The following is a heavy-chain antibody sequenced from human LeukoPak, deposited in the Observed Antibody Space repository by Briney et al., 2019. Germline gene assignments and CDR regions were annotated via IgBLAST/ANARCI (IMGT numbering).Heavy chain of an antibody. CDR3: ARGSYCSGGSCYSSRYYYYYMDV. Sequence: SETLSLTCAVYGGSFSGYYWSWIRQPPGKGLEWIGEINHSGSTNYNPSLKSRVTISVDTSKNQFSLKLSSVTAADTAAYYCARGSYCSGGSCYSSRYYYYYMDVWGKGTTVTVSS. CDR2: INHSGST. V-gene: IGHV4-34*01. D-gene: IGHD2-15*01. J-gene: IGHJ6*03. CDR1: GGSFSGYY.